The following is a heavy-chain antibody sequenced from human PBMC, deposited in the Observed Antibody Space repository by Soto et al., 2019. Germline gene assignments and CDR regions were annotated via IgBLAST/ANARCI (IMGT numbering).Heavy chain of an antibody. CDR2: LGGGGDT. D-gene: IGHD3-9*01. Sequence: SGGSLRLSCAASGFTFGTYTMNWVRQAPGKGLEWVSALGGGGDTHYAESVKGRFTISRDYSKNILLLQMNSLRDEDSAIYYCTKDRHPAVIWTFDFWGKGTRFTVSS. V-gene: IGHV3-23*01. CDR3: TKDRHPAVIWTFDF. CDR1: GFTFGTYT. J-gene: IGHJ4*02.